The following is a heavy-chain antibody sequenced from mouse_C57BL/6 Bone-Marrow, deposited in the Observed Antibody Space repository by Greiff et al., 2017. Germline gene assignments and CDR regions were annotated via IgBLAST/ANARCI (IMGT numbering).Heavy chain of an antibody. Sequence: QVQLQQSGPELVKPGASVKISCKASGYAFSSSWMNWVKQRPGKGLEWIGRIYPGDGDTNYNGKFKGKATLTADKSSSTAYMQLSSLTSEDSAVYFCARRDRRGSAYWYFDVWGTGTTVTVSS. CDR2: IYPGDGDT. D-gene: IGHD1-1*01. J-gene: IGHJ1*03. V-gene: IGHV1-82*01. CDR3: ARRDRRGSAYWYFDV. CDR1: GYAFSSSW.